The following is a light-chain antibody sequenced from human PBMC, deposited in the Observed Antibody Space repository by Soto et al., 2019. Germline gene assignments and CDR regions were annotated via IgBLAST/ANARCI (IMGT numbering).Light chain of an antibody. V-gene: IGKV3D-20*01. CDR2: DAS. CDR1: HSVSSSY. J-gene: IGKJ5*01. CDR3: QQYGSSPLT. Sequence: DIVLTQSPATLSWSPLERATLSCGASHSVSSSYLAWYQQKPGLAPRLLICDASSRATGIPDRFSGSGSGTDFTLTISRLEPEDFAVYYCQQYGSSPLTFGQGTQLEIK.